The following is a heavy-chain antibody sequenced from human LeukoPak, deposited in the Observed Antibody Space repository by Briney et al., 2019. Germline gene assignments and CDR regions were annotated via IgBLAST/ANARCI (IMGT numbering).Heavy chain of an antibody. V-gene: IGHV3-64*01. CDR1: GFTFSSYA. CDR3: ARGHTYDHMDV. Sequence: PVGSLRLSCAASGFTFSSYAMHWVRQAPGKGLEYVSAISSNGGSTYYANSVKGRFTISRDNSKNTLYLQMGSLRAEDMAVYYCARGHTYDHMDVWGKGTTVTISS. J-gene: IGHJ6*03. CDR2: ISSNGGST.